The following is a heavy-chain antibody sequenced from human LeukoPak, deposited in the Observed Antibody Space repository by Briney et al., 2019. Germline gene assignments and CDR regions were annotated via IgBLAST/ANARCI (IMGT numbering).Heavy chain of an antibody. D-gene: IGHD6-13*01. CDR2: ISGSGGST. CDR1: GFTFSSYG. V-gene: IGHV3-23*01. CDR3: AKSPQLGWFDP. J-gene: IGHJ5*02. Sequence: GGSRRLSCAGSGFTFSSYGMHWVRQAPGKGLEWVSAISGSGGSTYYADSVKGRFTISRDNSKNTLYLQMNSLRAEDTAVYYCAKSPQLGWFDPWGQGTLVTVSS.